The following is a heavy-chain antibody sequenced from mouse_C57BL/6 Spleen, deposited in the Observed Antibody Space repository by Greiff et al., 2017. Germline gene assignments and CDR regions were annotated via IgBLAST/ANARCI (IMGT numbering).Heavy chain of an antibody. J-gene: IGHJ2*01. Sequence: VQLQESGPELVKPGASVKISCKASGYAFSSSWMNWVKQRPGKGLEWIGRIYPGDGDTNYNGKFKGKATLTADKSSSTAYMQLSSLTSKDSAVYVCARSRDYYGSGDFGYWGQGTTRTVAS. CDR2: IYPGDGDT. CDR1: GYAFSSSW. D-gene: IGHD1-1*01. V-gene: IGHV1-82*01. CDR3: ARSRDYYGSGDFGY.